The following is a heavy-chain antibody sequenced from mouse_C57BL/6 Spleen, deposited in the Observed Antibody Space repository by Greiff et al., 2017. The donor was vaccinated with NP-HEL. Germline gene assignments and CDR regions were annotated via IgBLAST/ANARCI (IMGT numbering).Heavy chain of an antibody. J-gene: IGHJ3*01. V-gene: IGHV3-1*01. CDR2: ISYSGST. D-gene: IGHD2-4*01. Sequence: ESGPGMVKPSQSLSLTCTVTGYSITSGYDWHWIRHFPGKKLEWMGYISYSGSTNYNPSLKSRISITHDTSKNHFFLKLNSVTTEDTATYYCARDYDYDGAFAYWGQGTLVTVSA. CDR3: ARDYDYDGAFAY. CDR1: GYSITSGYD.